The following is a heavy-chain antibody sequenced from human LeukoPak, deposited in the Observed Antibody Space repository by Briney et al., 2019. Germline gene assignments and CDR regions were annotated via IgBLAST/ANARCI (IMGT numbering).Heavy chain of an antibody. V-gene: IGHV5-51*01. CDR1: GYIFANYW. Sequence: GESLKISCKDSGYIFANYWVAWVRQMPGKGLEWMGIIYPGDSDTRYSPSFQGQVTISADKSISTAYLQWSSLKASDTATYYCARHAKLAYCGGDCYDGPGSNWFDPWGQGTLVTVSS. CDR2: IYPGDSDT. D-gene: IGHD2-21*02. CDR3: ARHAKLAYCGGDCYDGPGSNWFDP. J-gene: IGHJ5*02.